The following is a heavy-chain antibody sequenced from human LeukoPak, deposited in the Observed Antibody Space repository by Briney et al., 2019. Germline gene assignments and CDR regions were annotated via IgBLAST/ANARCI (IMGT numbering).Heavy chain of an antibody. J-gene: IGHJ6*02. CDR1: GFTFSSYS. D-gene: IGHD3-9*01. Sequence: GGSLRLSRAASGFTFSSYSMNWVRQAPGKGLEWVSSISSSSSYIYYADSVKGRFTISRDNAKNSLYLQMNSLRAEDTAVYYCARLFPIFHYGMDVWGQGTTVTVSS. V-gene: IGHV3-21*01. CDR2: ISSSSSYI. CDR3: ARLFPIFHYGMDV.